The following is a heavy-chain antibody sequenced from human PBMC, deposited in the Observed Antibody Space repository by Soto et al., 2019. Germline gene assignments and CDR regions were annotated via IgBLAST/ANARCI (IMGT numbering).Heavy chain of an antibody. CDR1: GGSISSYY. J-gene: IGHJ6*04. D-gene: IGHD3-3*01. CDR3: ARAHYDFWSGYYTVNYHHYSMEF. Sequence: PSETLSLTCTVSGGSISSYYWSWIRQPPGKGLEWIGYIYYSGSTNYNPSLKSRVTISVDTSKNQFSLKLSSVTAADTAVYYCARAHYDFWSGYYTVNYHHYSMEFWCTGITVTVFS. V-gene: IGHV4-59*01. CDR2: IYYSGST.